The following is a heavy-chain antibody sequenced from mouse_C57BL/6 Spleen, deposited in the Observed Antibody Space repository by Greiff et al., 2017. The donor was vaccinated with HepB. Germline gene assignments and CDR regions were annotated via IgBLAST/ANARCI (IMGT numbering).Heavy chain of an antibody. J-gene: IGHJ4*01. V-gene: IGHV1-18*01. CDR2: INPNNGGT. CDR1: GYTFTDYN. D-gene: IGHD3-2*02. Sequence: EVKLMESGPELVKPGASVKIPCKASGYTFTDYNMDWVKQSHGKSLEWIGDINPNNGGTIYNQKFKGKATLTVDKSSSTAYMELRSLTSEDTAVYYCARGQLRHYAMDYWGQGTSVTVSS. CDR3: ARGQLRHYAMDY.